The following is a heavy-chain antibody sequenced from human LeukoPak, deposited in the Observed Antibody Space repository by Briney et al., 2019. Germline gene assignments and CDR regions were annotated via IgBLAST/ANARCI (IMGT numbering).Heavy chain of an antibody. J-gene: IGHJ4*02. V-gene: IGHV3-23*01. CDR3: AKSTMIVVVRPYYFDY. CDR2: ISGSGGST. CDR1: GFTFSSYG. D-gene: IGHD3-22*01. Sequence: GGSLRLSCAASGFTFSSYGMSWVRQAPEKGLEWVSAISGSGGSTYYADSVKGRFTISRDNSKNTLYLQMNSLRAEDTAVYYCAKSTMIVVVRPYYFDYWGQGTLVTVSS.